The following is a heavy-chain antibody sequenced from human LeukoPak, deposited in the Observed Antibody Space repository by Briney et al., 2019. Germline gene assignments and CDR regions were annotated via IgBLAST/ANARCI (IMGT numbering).Heavy chain of an antibody. CDR1: GGSFSGYY. Sequence: SETLSLTCAVYGGSFSGYYWSWIRQPPGKGLEWIGEINHSGSTNYNPSLKSRVTISVDTSKNQFSLKLSSVTAADTAVYYCAREANWFDPWGQGTLVTVSS. J-gene: IGHJ5*02. CDR2: INHSGST. V-gene: IGHV4-34*01. CDR3: AREANWFDP.